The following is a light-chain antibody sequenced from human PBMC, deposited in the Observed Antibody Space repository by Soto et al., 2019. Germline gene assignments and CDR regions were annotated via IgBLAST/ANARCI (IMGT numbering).Light chain of an antibody. V-gene: IGLV1-47*02. CDR1: SSSIGSNS. CDR3: ATWDDSLSGYV. Sequence: QSVLTQPPPASGTPGQRVTISCSGSSSSIGSNSVYWYQHLPGTAPQLLIYYNSQRPSGVPDRFSGSKSGTSASLAISGLRTEDEADYYCATWDDSLSGYVFGTGTKVTVL. CDR2: YNS. J-gene: IGLJ1*01.